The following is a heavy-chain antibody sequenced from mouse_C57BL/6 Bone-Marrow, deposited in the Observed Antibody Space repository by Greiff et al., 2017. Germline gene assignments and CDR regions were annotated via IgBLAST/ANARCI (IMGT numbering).Heavy chain of an antibody. CDR3: AREGLRRAMDY. CDR1: GYAFSSSW. Sequence: VQVVESGPELVKPGASVKISCKASGYAFSSSWMNWVKQRPGKGLEWIGRIYPGGGDTNYNGKFKGKATLTADKSSSTAYMQLRSLTSEDSAVYFCAREGLRRAMDYWGQGTSVTVSS. D-gene: IGHD2-4*01. J-gene: IGHJ4*01. V-gene: IGHV1-82*01. CDR2: IYPGGGDT.